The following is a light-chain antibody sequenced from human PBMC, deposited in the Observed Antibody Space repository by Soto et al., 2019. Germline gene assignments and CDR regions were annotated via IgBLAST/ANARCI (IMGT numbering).Light chain of an antibody. CDR1: QSISSW. Sequence: DIQMTQSPSTLSASVGDRVTITCRASQSISSWLAWYQQKPGKAPKLLIYDASSLESGVPSRFSGSGSGTEFPLTISRLQPDYFASYYCQQYNSYRAFGQGTKVEIK. CDR2: DAS. CDR3: QQYNSYRA. J-gene: IGKJ1*01. V-gene: IGKV1-5*01.